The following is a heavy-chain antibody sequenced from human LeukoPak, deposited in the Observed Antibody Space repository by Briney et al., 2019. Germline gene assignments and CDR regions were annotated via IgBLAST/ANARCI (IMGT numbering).Heavy chain of an antibody. J-gene: IGHJ4*02. V-gene: IGHV4-59*08. D-gene: IGHD2-15*01. CDR3: ARHGGSCSFDY. Sequence: SETLSLTCTVSGGSISSYYWSWIRQPPGKGLEWIGYSYYSGSPNYNPSLKSRVTISVDTSKNEFSLKLSSVTAADTAVYYCARHGGSCSFDYWGQGTLVTVSP. CDR1: GGSISSYY. CDR2: SYYSGSP.